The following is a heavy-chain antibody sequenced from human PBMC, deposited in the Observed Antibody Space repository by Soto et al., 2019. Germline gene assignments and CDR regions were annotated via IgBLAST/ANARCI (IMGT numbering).Heavy chain of an antibody. CDR3: AKGPDDSSGYYYPYYSDY. CDR1: GFTFSSYA. D-gene: IGHD3-22*01. J-gene: IGHJ4*02. V-gene: IGHV3-23*01. CDR2: ISGSAAST. Sequence: PGGSLRLSCAASGFTFSSYAMSWVRQAPGKGPEWVSAISGSAASTYYADSVRGRFTISRDNSKNTLYLHMNSLRAEDTAVYSCAKGPDDSSGYYYPYYSDYWGQGTLVTVSS.